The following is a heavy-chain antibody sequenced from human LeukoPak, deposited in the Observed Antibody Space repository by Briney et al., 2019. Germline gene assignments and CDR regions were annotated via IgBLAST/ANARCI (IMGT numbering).Heavy chain of an antibody. CDR2: ISGSGGST. Sequence: GGSLRLSCEASGFTFSSYAMSWVRQAPGKGLEWVSAISGSGGSTYYADSVKGRFTISRDNSKNTLYLQMNSLRAEDTAVYYCAKSRSGTPGNTCDYWGQGTLVTVSS. CDR3: AKSRSGTPGNTCDY. D-gene: IGHD3-10*01. V-gene: IGHV3-23*01. CDR1: GFTFSSYA. J-gene: IGHJ4*02.